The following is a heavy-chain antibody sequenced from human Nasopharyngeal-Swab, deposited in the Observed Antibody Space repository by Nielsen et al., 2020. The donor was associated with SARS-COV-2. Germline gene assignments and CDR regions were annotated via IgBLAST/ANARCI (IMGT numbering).Heavy chain of an antibody. CDR3: ASEGSGVFGVVIYAFDI. CDR1: GYTLTVLP. V-gene: IGHV1-24*01. D-gene: IGHD3-3*01. CDR2: VVPEDGEP. Sequence: ASVKVSCKVSGYTLTVLPIHWVRQAPGKGLEWMGTVVPEDGEPIYAQNFRGRVTMTEDTSTYTAYLELSSLRSEDTAVYYGASEGSGVFGVVIYAFDIWGPGTLVTVSS. J-gene: IGHJ3*02.